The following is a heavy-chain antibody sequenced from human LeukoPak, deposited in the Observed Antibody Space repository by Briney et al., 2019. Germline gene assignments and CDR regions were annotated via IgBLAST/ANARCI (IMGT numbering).Heavy chain of an antibody. CDR2: INPNSGGT. Sequence: ASVKVSCEASGYTFTDYYMHWVRQAPGQGLEWMGWINPNSGGTNYAHKFQGRVTMTRDTSISTAYMELSRLRSDDTAVYYCAGNRKYYYDSSALDVWGQGTTVTISS. J-gene: IGHJ6*02. CDR3: AGNRKYYYDSSALDV. V-gene: IGHV1-2*02. D-gene: IGHD3-22*01. CDR1: GYTFTDYY.